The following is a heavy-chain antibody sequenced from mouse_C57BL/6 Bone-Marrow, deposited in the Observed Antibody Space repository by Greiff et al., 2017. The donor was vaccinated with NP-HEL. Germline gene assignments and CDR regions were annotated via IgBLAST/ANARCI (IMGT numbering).Heavy chain of an antibody. V-gene: IGHV5-6*01. Sequence: EVQGVESGGDLVKPGGSLKLSRAASGFTFSSYGMSWVRQTPDKRLEWVATISSGGSYTYYPDSVKGRFTISRDNAKNTLYLQMSSLKSEDTAMYYCARLGNPYAMDYWGQGTSVTVSS. CDR1: GFTFSSYG. D-gene: IGHD2-1*01. CDR2: ISSGGSYT. CDR3: ARLGNPYAMDY. J-gene: IGHJ4*01.